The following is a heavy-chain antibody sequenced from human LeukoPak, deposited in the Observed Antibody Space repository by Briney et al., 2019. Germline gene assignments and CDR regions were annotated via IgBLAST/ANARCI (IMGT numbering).Heavy chain of an antibody. CDR2: IKQDGSEK. Sequence: GGSLRLSCTASGLTLSNYWMIWVRQAPGKGLQWVAKIKQDGSEKYYVDSVKGRFTISRDNAENSLYLQMNSLRVEDTGVYYCAARSSGNPYFWGQGTLVTVSS. J-gene: IGHJ4*02. D-gene: IGHD1-26*01. CDR3: AARSSGNPYF. CDR1: GLTLSNYW. V-gene: IGHV3-7*03.